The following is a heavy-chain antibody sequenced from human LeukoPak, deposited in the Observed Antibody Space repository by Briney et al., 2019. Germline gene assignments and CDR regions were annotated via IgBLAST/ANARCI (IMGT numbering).Heavy chain of an antibody. CDR1: GYTFTSYY. J-gene: IGHJ6*03. Sequence: ASVKVSCKASGYTFTSYYMHWVRQAPGQGLEWMGWINPNSGGTNYAQKFQGRVTMTRDTSISTAYMELSRLRSDDTAVYYCASKSTPSAVYCSSTSCYTARVNYMDVWGKGTTVTVSS. V-gene: IGHV1-2*02. D-gene: IGHD2-2*02. CDR2: INPNSGGT. CDR3: ASKSTPSAVYCSSTSCYTARVNYMDV.